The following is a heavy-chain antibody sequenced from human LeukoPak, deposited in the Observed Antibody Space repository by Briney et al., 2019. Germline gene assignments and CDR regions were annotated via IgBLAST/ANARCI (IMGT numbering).Heavy chain of an antibody. D-gene: IGHD2-15*01. CDR1: GYTFTGYY. CDR2: INPNSGGT. CDR3: ARDLVVVVAATVDRRWFDP. V-gene: IGHV1-2*02. Sequence: GASVKVSCKASGYTFTGYYMHWVRQAPGQGLEGMGWINPNSGGTNYAQKFQGRVTMTRDTSISTAYMELSRLRSDDTAVYYCARDLVVVVAATVDRRWFDPWGQGTLVTVSS. J-gene: IGHJ5*02.